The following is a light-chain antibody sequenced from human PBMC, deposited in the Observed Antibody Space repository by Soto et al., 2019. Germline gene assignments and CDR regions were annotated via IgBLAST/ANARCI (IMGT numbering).Light chain of an antibody. CDR3: LQHNSYPWT. CDR2: AAS. J-gene: IGKJ1*01. V-gene: IGKV1-17*01. CDR1: QDITSD. Sequence: DIQMTQSPSSLSASVGDRVTITCRASQDITSDLGCFQQKPGKAPKRLIYAASSLQSGVPSRFSGSASGTEFTLTISSLQPEDFATYYCLQHNSYPWTFGQGTKVEIK.